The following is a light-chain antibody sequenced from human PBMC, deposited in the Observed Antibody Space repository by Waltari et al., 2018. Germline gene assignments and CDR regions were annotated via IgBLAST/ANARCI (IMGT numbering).Light chain of an antibody. CDR3: QQGYRIPT. CDR1: QSIDTY. J-gene: IGKJ1*01. V-gene: IGKV1-39*01. CDR2: DAS. Sequence: DIQMTQSPSSLSASVGDRVTISCRASQSIDTYLNWYQHKPGRAPKLLIYDASSLQSGGPSRFSGSGSGTDFTLTISSLQPGDFATYYCQQGYRIPTFGPGTNVEIK.